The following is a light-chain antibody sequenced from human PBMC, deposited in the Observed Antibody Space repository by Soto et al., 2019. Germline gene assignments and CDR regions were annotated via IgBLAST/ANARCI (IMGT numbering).Light chain of an antibody. CDR1: RTDVGDFNY. J-gene: IGLJ2*01. V-gene: IGLV2-14*03. CDR2: DVS. Sequence: QSALTQPASVSGSPGRSVTISCTGTRTDVGDFNYVSWYQHLPGRAPKLIIYDVSNRPSGISYRFSASKSGRTASLTISGLQAEDEADYYCSSYSSSTTNVVFGGGTTLTVL. CDR3: SSYSSSTTNVV.